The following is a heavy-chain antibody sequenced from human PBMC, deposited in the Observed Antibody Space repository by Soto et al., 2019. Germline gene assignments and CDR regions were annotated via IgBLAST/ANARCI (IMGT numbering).Heavy chain of an antibody. CDR2: ISGSGGST. J-gene: IGHJ6*02. CDR1: GFTFSSYA. V-gene: IGHV3-23*01. D-gene: IGHD3-10*01. Sequence: PGGSLRLSCAASGFTFSSYAMSWVRQAPGKGLEWVSAISGSGGSTYYADSVKGRFTISRDNSKNTLYLQMNSLRAEDTAVYYCAKVVGEEKYYYYGMDVWGQGTTVTGS. CDR3: AKVVGEEKYYYYGMDV.